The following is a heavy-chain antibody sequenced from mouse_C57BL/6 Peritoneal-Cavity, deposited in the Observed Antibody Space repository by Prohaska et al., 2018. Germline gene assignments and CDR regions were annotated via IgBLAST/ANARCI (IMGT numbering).Heavy chain of an antibody. CDR2: IYPGSGST. J-gene: IGHJ2*01. V-gene: IGHV1-55*01. CDR3: ARDYDADY. CDR1: FTFTSYL. Sequence: FTFTSYLITWVKQRPGQGLEWIGDIYPGSGSTNYNEKFKSKATLTVDTSSSTAYMQLSSLTSEDSAVYYCARDYDADYGGQGTTLTVSS. D-gene: IGHD2-4*01.